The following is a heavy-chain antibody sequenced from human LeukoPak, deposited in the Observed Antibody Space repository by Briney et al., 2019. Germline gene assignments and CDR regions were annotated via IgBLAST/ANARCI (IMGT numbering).Heavy chain of an antibody. Sequence: ASVKVSCKASGYTFTSYDINWVRQATGQGLEWMGWMNPNSGKTGYAQKFQGRVAITRNTSISTAYMELSSLRSEDTAVYYCARGLAVVVPAAIHWFDPWGQGTLVTVSS. D-gene: IGHD2-2*01. J-gene: IGHJ5*02. CDR1: GYTFTSYD. CDR3: ARGLAVVVPAAIHWFDP. V-gene: IGHV1-8*03. CDR2: MNPNSGKT.